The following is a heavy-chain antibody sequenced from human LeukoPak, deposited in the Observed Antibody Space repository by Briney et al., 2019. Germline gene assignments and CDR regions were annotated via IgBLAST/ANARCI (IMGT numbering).Heavy chain of an antibody. CDR1: GFSVSSNY. CDR2: IYSGDST. J-gene: IGHJ4*02. V-gene: IGHV3-53*04. CDR3: ARVGGGDFWSAYYFDY. Sequence: PGGSLRLSCAASGFSVSSNYMSWVRQAPGKGLEWVSVIYSGDSTYYADSVKGRFTISRHNSKNTLYLQMNSLRPEDTAVYYCARVGGGDFWSAYYFDYWGQGTLVTVSS. D-gene: IGHD3-3*01.